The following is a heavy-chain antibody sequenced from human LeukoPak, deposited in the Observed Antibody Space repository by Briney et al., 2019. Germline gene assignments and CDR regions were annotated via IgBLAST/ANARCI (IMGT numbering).Heavy chain of an antibody. CDR3: GKEGGA. D-gene: IGHD3-16*01. CDR1: GFRFSEYT. Sequence: GGSLRLSCAASGFRFSEYTMTWVRQAPGKGPEWVSAIGGRGGSTYYADSLGGRFTISRDNSKDMVYLQMNSLKVEDTATYYCGKEGGAWGQGTKVTVSS. CDR2: IGGRGGST. J-gene: IGHJ5*02. V-gene: IGHV3-23*01.